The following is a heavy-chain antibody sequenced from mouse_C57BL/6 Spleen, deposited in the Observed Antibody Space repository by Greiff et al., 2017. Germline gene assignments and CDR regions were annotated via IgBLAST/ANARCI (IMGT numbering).Heavy chain of an antibody. D-gene: IGHD4-1*01. CDR2: IDPSDSYT. Sequence: QVQLQQPGAELVMPGASVKLSCKASGYTFTSYWMHWVKQRPGQGLEWIGEIDPSDSYTNYNQKFKGKSTLTVDKSSSTSYMQLSSLTSEDSAVYYCARGCWDGYFDYWGQGTTLTVSS. J-gene: IGHJ2*01. CDR3: ARGCWDGYFDY. V-gene: IGHV1-69*01. CDR1: GYTFTSYW.